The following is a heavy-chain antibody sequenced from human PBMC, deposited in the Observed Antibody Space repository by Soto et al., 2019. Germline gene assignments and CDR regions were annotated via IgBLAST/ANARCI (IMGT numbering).Heavy chain of an antibody. CDR1: ARTYSSYY. CDR2: INHSGST. J-gene: IGHJ6*02. V-gene: IGHV4-34*01. Sequence: SETMCLPGAVYARTYSSYYWRWIRQPPGKGLEWIGEINHSGSTNYNPSLKSRVTISVDTSKNQFSLKLSSVTAADTAVYYCARPTRQWLGLRYYYGMDVWGQGNTVIVS. D-gene: IGHD6-19*01. CDR3: ARPTRQWLGLRYYYGMDV.